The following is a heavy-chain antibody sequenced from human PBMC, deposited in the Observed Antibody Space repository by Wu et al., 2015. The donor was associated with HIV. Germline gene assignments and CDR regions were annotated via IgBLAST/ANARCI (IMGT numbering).Heavy chain of an antibody. D-gene: IGHD3-22*01. CDR2: FNPANGVT. CDR1: GYRFTDYH. CDR3: TRDAGGPQTYYYDSSGFEFDS. Sequence: QVQLVQSGAEVKKPGVSVKVSCKATGYRFTDYHLIWIRQAPGQGFEWVGRFNPANGVTNLAQKFQDRVSMTRNTSITTAYLELSRLTPDDTATYFCTRDAGGPQTYYYDSSGFEFDSWGQGNAGHCLL. J-gene: IGHJ4*02. V-gene: IGHV1-2*02.